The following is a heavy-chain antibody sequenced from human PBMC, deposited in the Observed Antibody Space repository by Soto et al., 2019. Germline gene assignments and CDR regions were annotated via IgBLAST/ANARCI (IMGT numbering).Heavy chain of an antibody. V-gene: IGHV4-59*08. D-gene: IGHD1-7*01. CDR3: ARGDITGTISVTFDY. CDR1: GGSISSYY. Sequence: PSETLSLTCTVSGGSISSYYWSWIRQPPGKGLEWIGYIYYSGSTNYNPSLKSRVTISVDTSKNQFSLKLSSVTAADTAVYYCARGDITGTISVTFDYWGQGTLVTVSS. CDR2: IYYSGST. J-gene: IGHJ4*02.